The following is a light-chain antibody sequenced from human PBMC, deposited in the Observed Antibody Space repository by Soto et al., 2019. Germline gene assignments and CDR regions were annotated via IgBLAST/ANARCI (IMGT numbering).Light chain of an antibody. V-gene: IGLV2-14*01. Sequence: QSALTQPASVSGSPGQSITISCTGTSSDVGVYNYVSWYQQHPGKAHKLMIYEVSNRPSGVSNRFSGSKSGNTASLTISGLQAEDEADYYCSSYTSSSTLVFGGGTKLTVL. CDR2: EVS. CDR1: SSDVGVYNY. CDR3: SSYTSSSTLV. J-gene: IGLJ3*02.